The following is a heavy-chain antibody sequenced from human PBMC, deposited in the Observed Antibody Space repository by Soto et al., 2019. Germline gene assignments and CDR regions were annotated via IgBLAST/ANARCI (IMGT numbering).Heavy chain of an antibody. CDR1: GFTFRDYY. CDR3: AIYSNYIDY. D-gene: IGHD5-18*01. CDR2: ISSSGSTI. V-gene: IGHV3-11*01. J-gene: IGHJ4*02. Sequence: RRLSCAASGFTFRDYYMSWIRQAPGKGLEWVSYISSSGSTIYYADSVKGRFTISRDNAKNSLYLQMNSLRAEDTAVYYCAIYSNYIDYWGQGTLVTVYS.